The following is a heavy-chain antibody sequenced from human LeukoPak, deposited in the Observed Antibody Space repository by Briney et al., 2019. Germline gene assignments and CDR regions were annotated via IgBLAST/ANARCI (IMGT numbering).Heavy chain of an antibody. D-gene: IGHD6-25*01. J-gene: IGHJ6*02. V-gene: IGHV3-30-3*01. CDR2: ISYDGSNK. Sequence: GRSLRLSCAASGFTLSSYAMHWVRQAPGKGLEWVAVISYDGSNKYYADSVKGRFTISRDNSKNTLYLQMNSLRAEDTAVYYCARARYSSAIYYYYGMDVWGQGTTVTVSS. CDR1: GFTLSSYA. CDR3: ARARYSSAIYYYYGMDV.